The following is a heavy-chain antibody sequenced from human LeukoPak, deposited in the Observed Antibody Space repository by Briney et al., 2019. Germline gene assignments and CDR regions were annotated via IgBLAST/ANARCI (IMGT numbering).Heavy chain of an antibody. V-gene: IGHV1-18*04. CDR2: ISANGGNT. J-gene: IGHJ5*02. Sequence: ASVKVSCKASGYTFTSYGISWVRQAPGQGLEWMGWISANGGNTNYAQKLQGRVTMTTDTSTSTAYMELRSLRSDDTAVYYCARDPPRYCSSTSCSPNWFDPWGQGTLVTVSS. CDR1: GYTFTSYG. CDR3: ARDPPRYCSSTSCSPNWFDP. D-gene: IGHD2-2*01.